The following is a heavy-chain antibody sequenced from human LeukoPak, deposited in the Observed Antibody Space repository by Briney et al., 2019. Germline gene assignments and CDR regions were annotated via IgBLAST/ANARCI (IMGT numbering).Heavy chain of an antibody. CDR3: AGTIVGKWAIDY. V-gene: IGHV3-53*01. J-gene: IGHJ4*02. CDR1: GFTVSSNY. D-gene: IGHD3-22*01. CDR2: IYSGGGT. Sequence: GGSLRLSCAASGFTVSSNYMTWVRQAPGKGLEWVSVIYSGGGTYYADSVKGRFTISRDNSKNTLYLQMNSLRAEDTAVYYCAGTIVGKWAIDYWGQGTLVTVSS.